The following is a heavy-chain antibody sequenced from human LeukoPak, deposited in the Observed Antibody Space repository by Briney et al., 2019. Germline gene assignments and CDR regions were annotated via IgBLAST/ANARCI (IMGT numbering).Heavy chain of an antibody. D-gene: IGHD6-6*01. Sequence: SETLSLTCTVSGGSISSYYWSWIRQPAGKGLEWIGRIYTSGGTNYNPSLKSRVTMSVDTSKNQFSLKLNSVTAADTAVYYCARGYSSSSRSGWFDPWGQGTLVTVSS. CDR3: ARGYSSSSRSGWFDP. CDR2: IYTSGGT. J-gene: IGHJ5*02. V-gene: IGHV4-4*07. CDR1: GGSISSYY.